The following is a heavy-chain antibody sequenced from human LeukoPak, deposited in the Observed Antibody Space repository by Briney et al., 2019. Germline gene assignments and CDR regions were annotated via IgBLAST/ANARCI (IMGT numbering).Heavy chain of an antibody. V-gene: IGHV1-8*01. CDR3: ARGFAFHDAFDI. J-gene: IGHJ3*02. CDR1: GYTFTSYD. Sequence: ASVKVSCKASGYTFTSYDINWVRQATGQGLEWMGWMSPNSGNTSYAQKFQGKVTMTRSTSISTAYMELSSLKSEDTAVYYCARGFAFHDAFDIWGQGTMVTVSS. CDR2: MSPNSGNT.